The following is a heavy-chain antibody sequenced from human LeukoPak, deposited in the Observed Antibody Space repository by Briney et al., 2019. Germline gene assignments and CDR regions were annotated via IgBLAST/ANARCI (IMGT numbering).Heavy chain of an antibody. J-gene: IGHJ6*04. CDR3: ARKPGSGSYYLDV. D-gene: IGHD3-10*01. CDR1: GGSISSSSYY. Sequence: PSETLSLTCTVSGGSISSSSYYWGWIRQPPGKGLEWIGSIYYTGNTYYNPSLKSRVTISVDTSKNQFSLKLSSVTAADTAVYFCARKPGSGSYYLDVWGKGTTVIVSS. CDR2: IYYTGNT. V-gene: IGHV4-39*01.